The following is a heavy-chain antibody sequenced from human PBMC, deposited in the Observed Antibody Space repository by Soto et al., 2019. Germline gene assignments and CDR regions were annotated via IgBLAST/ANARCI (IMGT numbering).Heavy chain of an antibody. CDR1: GFTFSDYY. CDR3: ARDSLQTGTDWFYYYIDA. Sequence: GGSLRLSCAASGFTFSDYYMSWIRQAPGKGLEWVSYISSSDTTIYYADSVKGRFTISRDNAKNSLYLQMNSLRAEDTAVYYCARDSLQTGTDWFYYYIDAWGKGTTVTV. V-gene: IGHV3-11*01. D-gene: IGHD1-1*01. J-gene: IGHJ6*03. CDR2: ISSSDTTI.